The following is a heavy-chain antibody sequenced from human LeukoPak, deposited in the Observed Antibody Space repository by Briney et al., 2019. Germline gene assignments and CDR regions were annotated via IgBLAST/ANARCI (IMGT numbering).Heavy chain of an antibody. CDR3: AKDVGPTLVPGQGRYDMDV. Sequence: PGGSLRLSCAASGFTFSSHGMHWVRQAPGKRPEWVAVISHDGSNKYYADSVKGRFTISRDNSKNTLYLQMNSLRAEDTAVYYCAKDVGPTLVPGQGRYDMDVWGQGTTVTVSS. CDR2: ISHDGSNK. J-gene: IGHJ6*02. D-gene: IGHD1-26*01. CDR1: GFTFSSHG. V-gene: IGHV3-30*18.